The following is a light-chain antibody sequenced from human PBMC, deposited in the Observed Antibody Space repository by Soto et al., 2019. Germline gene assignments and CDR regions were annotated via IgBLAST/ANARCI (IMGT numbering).Light chain of an antibody. CDR2: ATS. Sequence: EIVLTQSPATLSLSPGERATLSCRASQSVSINDLAWYQQKPGQAPRLLIYATSSRATGIPDRFSGSGSGTDFTLTISRLEPEDFVVYYCQYYGGSSWTFGQGTKVDIK. CDR3: QYYGGSSWT. V-gene: IGKV3-20*01. CDR1: QSVSIND. J-gene: IGKJ1*01.